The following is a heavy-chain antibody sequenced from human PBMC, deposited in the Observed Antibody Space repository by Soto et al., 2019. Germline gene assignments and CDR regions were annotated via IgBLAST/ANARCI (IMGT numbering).Heavy chain of an antibody. CDR1: GFPFSSYL. CDR3: AREYFGLLTGYYTDY. CDR2: ISVDGGTT. J-gene: IGHJ4*02. Sequence: DVHLVESGGDLVQRGGSLRLSCAASGFPFSSYLLHWVRHTPGKGLDWVERISVDGGTTYYADSVTGRFTVSRDNAKNTLSLQISGLSAEATAVYYCAREYFGLLTGYYTDYWGQGTLVSSSS. D-gene: IGHD3-9*01. V-gene: IGHV3-74*01.